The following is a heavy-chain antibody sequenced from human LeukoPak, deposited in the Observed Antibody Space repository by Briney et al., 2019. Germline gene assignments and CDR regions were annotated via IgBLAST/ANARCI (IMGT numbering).Heavy chain of an antibody. V-gene: IGHV3-23*01. CDR3: AKIRGNYYYFDY. CDR1: GFTFSGYA. J-gene: IGHJ4*02. Sequence: GGSLRLSCAASGFTFSGYAMSWVRQAPGKGLEWVSAISGSGDNTYYADSVKDRFTISRDKSKNTLYLQMNSLGAEDRAVYYCAKIRGNYYYFDYWGQGTLVTVSS. CDR2: ISGSGDNT. D-gene: IGHD4-11*01.